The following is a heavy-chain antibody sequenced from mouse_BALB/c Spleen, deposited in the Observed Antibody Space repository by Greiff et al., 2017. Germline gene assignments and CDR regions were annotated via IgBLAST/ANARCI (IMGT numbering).Heavy chain of an antibody. J-gene: IGHJ4*01. Sequence: EVKLMESGGGLVQPGGSLRLSCATSGFTFTDYYMSWVRQPPGKALEWLGFIRNKANGYTTEYSASVKGRFTISRDNSQSILYLQMNTLRAEDSATYYCARDRGGSYYAMDYWGQGTSVTVSS. V-gene: IGHV7-3*02. CDR1: GFTFTDYY. CDR3: ARDRGGSYYAMDY. D-gene: IGHD3-1*01. CDR2: IRNKANGYTT.